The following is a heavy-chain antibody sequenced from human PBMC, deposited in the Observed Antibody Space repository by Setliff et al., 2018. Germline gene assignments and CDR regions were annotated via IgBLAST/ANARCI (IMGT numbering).Heavy chain of an antibody. J-gene: IGHJ4*02. CDR3: AKRRSSSWFGGMDY. CDR1: GFTFSSLW. Sequence: GGSLRLSCSASGFTFSSLWMAWVRQAPGKGLEWVANINQRGSDQFYVESVKGRFTISRDNAKNSLYLQMNSLRVEDTAVYYCAKRRSSSWFGGMDYWGQGTLVTVSS. CDR2: INQRGSDQ. V-gene: IGHV3-7*01. D-gene: IGHD6-13*01.